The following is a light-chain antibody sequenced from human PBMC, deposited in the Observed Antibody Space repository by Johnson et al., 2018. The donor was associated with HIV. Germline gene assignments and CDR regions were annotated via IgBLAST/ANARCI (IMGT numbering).Light chain of an antibody. V-gene: IGLV1-51*02. J-gene: IGLJ1*01. CDR1: SSNIGNDS. CDR2: ENN. CDR3: GTWDSSLSTYV. Sequence: QSVLTQPPSVSAAPGQRVTISCSGSSSNIGNDSVSWYQQLPGTAPELLIYENNRRPSGIPDRFSGSKSGTSATLFITGLQTGDEADYYCGTWDSSLSTYVFGSGTNVTVL.